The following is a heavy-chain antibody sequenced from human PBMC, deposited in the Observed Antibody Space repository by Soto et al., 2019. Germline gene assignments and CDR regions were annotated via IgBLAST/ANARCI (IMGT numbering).Heavy chain of an antibody. V-gene: IGHV3-30*18. Sequence: TGGSLRLSCAAPGFTFSSYGMHWVRQAPGKGLDWVAVISYDGSNKYYADSVKGRFTISRDNSKNTLHLQMNSLRAEDTAVYYCANLGGAEALHKYYCYGMDVWGQGTTVTVSS. J-gene: IGHJ6*02. CDR2: ISYDGSNK. D-gene: IGHD1-26*01. CDR1: GFTFSSYG. CDR3: ANLGGAEALHKYYCYGMDV.